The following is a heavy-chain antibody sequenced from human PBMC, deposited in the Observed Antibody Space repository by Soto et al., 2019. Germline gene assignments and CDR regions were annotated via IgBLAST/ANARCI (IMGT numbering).Heavy chain of an antibody. Sequence: ASVKVSCKASGYTFTGYYMHWVRQAPGQGLEWMGWINPNSGGANYAQKFQGRVTMTRDTSISTAYMELSRLRSDDTAVYYCAGGGITIFGVVSIYYYYYGMDVWGQGTTVTVSS. J-gene: IGHJ6*02. CDR2: INPNSGGA. CDR3: AGGGITIFGVVSIYYYYYGMDV. D-gene: IGHD3-3*01. CDR1: GYTFTGYY. V-gene: IGHV1-2*02.